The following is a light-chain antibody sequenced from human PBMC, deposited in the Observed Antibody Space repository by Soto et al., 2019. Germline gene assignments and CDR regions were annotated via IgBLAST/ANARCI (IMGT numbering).Light chain of an antibody. V-gene: IGKV1-33*01. Sequence: DIQMTRSPSSLSASVGDRVTITCQASQDITKYLNWYQQKPGIAPKVLIADASNLETGVPPRFSGSGSGTEFTLTISGLQPEDFATYYCQQYDDLPLTFGPGTQVEVK. J-gene: IGKJ3*01. CDR3: QQYDDLPLT. CDR1: QDITKY. CDR2: DAS.